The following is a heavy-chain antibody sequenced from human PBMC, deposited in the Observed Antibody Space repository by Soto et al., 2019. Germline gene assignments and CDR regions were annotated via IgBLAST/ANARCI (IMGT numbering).Heavy chain of an antibody. CDR2: ISYDGSNK. J-gene: IGHJ3*02. CDR1: GFTFSSYG. D-gene: IGHD3-10*01. CDR3: AKVRGTMVRGVDDAFDI. Sequence: GGSLRLSCAASGFTFSSYGMHWVRQAPGKGLEWVAVISYDGSNKYYADSVKGRFTISRDNSKNTLYLQMNSLRAEDTAVYYCAKVRGTMVRGVDDAFDIWGQGTMVTVSS. V-gene: IGHV3-30*18.